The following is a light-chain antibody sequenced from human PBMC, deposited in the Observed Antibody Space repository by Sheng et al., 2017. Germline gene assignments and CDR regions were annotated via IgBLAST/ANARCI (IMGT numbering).Light chain of an antibody. CDR2: YAS. J-gene: IGKJ2*03. Sequence: ETVLTQSPDFQSVTPKEKYTITCRASQSVGSNLHWYQQKPDQSPKLLIKYASQSFSGVPSRFTGRGSGTDFTLTINSLEAEDAATYFCHQSSSLPYSFGQGTKLEIK. V-gene: IGKV6-21*01. CDR1: QSVGSN. CDR3: HQSSSLPYS.